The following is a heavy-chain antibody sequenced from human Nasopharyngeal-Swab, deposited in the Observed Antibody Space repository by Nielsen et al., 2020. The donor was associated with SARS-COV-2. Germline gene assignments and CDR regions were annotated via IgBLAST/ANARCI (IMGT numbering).Heavy chain of an antibody. J-gene: IGHJ6*02. CDR3: ARIPGYSSGWYSGGMDV. D-gene: IGHD6-19*01. Sequence: SGPTLVKPTQTLTLTCTFSGFSLSTSGMCVSWIRQPPGKALEWLALIDWDDDKYYSTSLKTRLTISKDTSKNQVVLTMTNMDPVDSATYYCARIPGYSSGWYSGGMDVWGQGTTVTVSS. CDR2: IDWDDDK. CDR1: GFSLSTSGMC. V-gene: IGHV2-70*01.